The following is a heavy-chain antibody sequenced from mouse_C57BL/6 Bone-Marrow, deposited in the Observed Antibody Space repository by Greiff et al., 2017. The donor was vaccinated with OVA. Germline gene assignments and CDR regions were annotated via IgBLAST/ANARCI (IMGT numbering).Heavy chain of an antibody. CDR3: ARRYCGSGWYFDV. CDR2: IYPGSGST. Sequence: QVQLQQPGAELVKPGASVKLSCKASGYTFTSYWITWVKQRPGQGLEWIGDIYPGSGSTNYNEKFKSKATLTVDTSSSTAYMQLSSLTSEDSAVDDCARRYCGSGWYFDVWGTGTAVTVSS. CDR1: GYTFTSYW. J-gene: IGHJ1*03. V-gene: IGHV1-55*01. D-gene: IGHD1-1*01.